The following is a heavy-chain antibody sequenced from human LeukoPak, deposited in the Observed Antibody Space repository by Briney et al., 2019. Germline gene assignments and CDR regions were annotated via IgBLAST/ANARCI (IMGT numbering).Heavy chain of an antibody. CDR3: ACPREGNWNIYYYGMDV. Sequence: ASVKVSCKASGGTFSSYAISWVRQAPGQGLEWMGGIIPIFGTANYAQKFQGRVTITADESTSTAYMELSSLRSEDTAVYYCACPREGNWNIYYYGMDVWGQGTTVTVSS. CDR2: IIPIFGTA. CDR1: GGTFSSYA. D-gene: IGHD1-20*01. J-gene: IGHJ6*02. V-gene: IGHV1-69*13.